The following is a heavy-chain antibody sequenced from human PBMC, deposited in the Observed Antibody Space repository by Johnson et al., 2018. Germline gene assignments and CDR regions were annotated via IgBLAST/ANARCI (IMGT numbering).Heavy chain of an antibody. V-gene: IGHV3-72*01. CDR3: ALGFCSGGGCYCGHD. J-gene: IGHJ4*02. D-gene: IGHD2-15*01. CDR2: IRNKANSYTT. Sequence: VQLVESGGGLVQPGGSLRLSCAASGFTFSDHYMDWVRQAPGKGLEWVGRIRNKANSYTTEYAASVKGRFTISRDDSNNTLYLKMNTLKTEDMAVYYCALGFCSGGGCYCGHDWGQGTLVTVSS. CDR1: GFTFSDHY.